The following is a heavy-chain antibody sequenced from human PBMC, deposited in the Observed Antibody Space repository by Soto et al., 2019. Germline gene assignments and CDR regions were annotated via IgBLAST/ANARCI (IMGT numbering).Heavy chain of an antibody. V-gene: IGHV4-31*03. Sequence: QVQLQESGPGLVKPSQTLSLTCTVSGGSISSGGYYWSWIRQHPGKGLEWIGYLYYSGSTYYNPSLKSRVTRSVDTSKNQFSLKLSSVTAADTAVYYCAREPNYDILTGPHGGYFDLWGRGTLVTVSS. CDR2: LYYSGST. CDR1: GGSISSGGYY. CDR3: AREPNYDILTGPHGGYFDL. J-gene: IGHJ2*01. D-gene: IGHD3-9*01.